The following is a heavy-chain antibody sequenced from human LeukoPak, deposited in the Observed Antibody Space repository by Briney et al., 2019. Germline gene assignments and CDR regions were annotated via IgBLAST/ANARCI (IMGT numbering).Heavy chain of an antibody. V-gene: IGHV1-2*02. CDR1: GYTFTGYY. Sequence: ASVKVSCKASGYTFTGYYMHWVRQAPGQGLEWMGWINPNSGGTNYAQKFQGRVTMTRDTSISTAYMELSRLRSDDTAVYYCAKDNSGWYHSFDYWGQGALVTVSS. CDR3: AKDNSGWYHSFDY. CDR2: INPNSGGT. D-gene: IGHD6-19*01. J-gene: IGHJ4*02.